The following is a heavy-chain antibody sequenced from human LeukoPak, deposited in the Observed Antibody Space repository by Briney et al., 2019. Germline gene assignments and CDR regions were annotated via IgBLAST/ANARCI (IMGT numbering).Heavy chain of an antibody. Sequence: GGSLRLSCAASGFTFNRYWMHWVRQAPGEGPVWVAHILNDGGSTSYADSVKGRFTISRDNAKNTLSLQMNSLRDEDTAVYKCAKDRDGSTWYLLNYMDGWGKGTTVTVSS. CDR3: AKDRDGSTWYLLNYMDG. V-gene: IGHV3-74*01. D-gene: IGHD6-13*01. CDR2: ILNDGGST. CDR1: GFTFNRYW. J-gene: IGHJ6*03.